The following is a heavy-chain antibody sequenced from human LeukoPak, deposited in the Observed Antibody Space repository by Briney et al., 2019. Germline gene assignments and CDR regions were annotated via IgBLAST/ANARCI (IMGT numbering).Heavy chain of an antibody. CDR2: IYTSGST. CDR3: ARHLYSGGYYF. J-gene: IGHJ4*02. D-gene: IGHD1-26*01. Sequence: ASETLSLTCTVSGGSISSYYWSWIRQPAGKGLEWIGRIYTSGSTNYNPSLKSRVTMSVDTSKNQISLKVNSVTAADTAVYYCARHLYSGGYYFWGQGTLVTVSS. CDR1: GGSISSYY. V-gene: IGHV4-4*07.